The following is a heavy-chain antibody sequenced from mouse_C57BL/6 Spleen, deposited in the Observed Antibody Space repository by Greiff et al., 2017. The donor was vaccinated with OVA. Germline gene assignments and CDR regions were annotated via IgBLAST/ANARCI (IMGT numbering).Heavy chain of an antibody. V-gene: IGHV1-74*01. CDR1: GYTFTSYW. J-gene: IGHJ1*03. Sequence: VQLQQPGAELVKPGASVKVSCKASGYTFTSYWMHWVKQRPGQGLEWIGRIHPSDSDTNYNQKFKGKATLTVDKSSSTAYMQLSSLTSEDSAVDYCAIATTVVTHWYFDVWGTGTTVTVSS. D-gene: IGHD1-1*01. CDR3: AIATTVVTHWYFDV. CDR2: IHPSDSDT.